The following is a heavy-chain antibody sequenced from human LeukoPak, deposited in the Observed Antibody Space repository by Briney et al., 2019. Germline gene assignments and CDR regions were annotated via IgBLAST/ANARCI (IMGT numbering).Heavy chain of an antibody. CDR2: ISSSRSYI. D-gene: IGHD1-26*01. Sequence: GGSLRLSCAASGFTFSYYNMNWVRQAPGKGLEWVSSISSSRSYIYYADSVKGRFTISRDNAKNSLDLQMNSLRVGDTAVYYCARVGGTDFYYYYHMDVWGKGTTVTVSS. CDR1: GFTFSYYN. V-gene: IGHV3-21*01. J-gene: IGHJ6*03. CDR3: ARVGGTDFYYYYHMDV.